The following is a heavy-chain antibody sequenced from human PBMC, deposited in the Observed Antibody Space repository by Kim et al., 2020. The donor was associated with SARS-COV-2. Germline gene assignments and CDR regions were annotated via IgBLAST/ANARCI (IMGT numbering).Heavy chain of an antibody. J-gene: IGHJ6*02. Sequence: SETLSLTCTVSGGSISNYYWSWIRQSPEKGLEWIGYIYYSGSTEYNPSLKRRGTISVDTSKNQFSLKLRSVTAADTAVYYCARVSLSNVGDMDVWGQGTTVTVSS. CDR1: GGSISNYY. CDR3: ARVSLSNVGDMDV. V-gene: IGHV4-59*13. CDR2: IYYSGST. D-gene: IGHD1-1*01.